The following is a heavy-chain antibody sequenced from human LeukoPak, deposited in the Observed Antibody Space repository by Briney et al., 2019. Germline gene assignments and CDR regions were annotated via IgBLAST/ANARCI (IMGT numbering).Heavy chain of an antibody. CDR3: AKAVRSMVTGGGYFDS. CDR2: LSGGGDSR. J-gene: IGHJ4*02. V-gene: IGHV3-23*01. Sequence: GGSLRLSCAASGFAFSNYAMSWVRQAPGKGLEWVSSLSGGGDSRYYADSVMGRFTISRENSKNTLYLQMNSLRGEGTAVYYCAKAVRSMVTGGGYFDSWGQGTLVTVSS. D-gene: IGHD3-10*01. CDR1: GFAFSNYA.